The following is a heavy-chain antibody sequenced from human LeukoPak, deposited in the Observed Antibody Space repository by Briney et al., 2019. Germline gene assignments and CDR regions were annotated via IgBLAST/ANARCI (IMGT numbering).Heavy chain of an antibody. D-gene: IGHD3-3*01. CDR3: ARAFFWSGPYYYMDV. Sequence: GGSLRLSCAASGFTFSSYWMSWVRQAPGKGLEWVANIKQDGSEKYYVDSVKGRFTISRDNAKNTLYLQMNSLRAEDTAVYYCARAFFWSGPYYYMDVWGKGTTVTVSS. V-gene: IGHV3-7*01. J-gene: IGHJ6*03. CDR1: GFTFSSYW. CDR2: IKQDGSEK.